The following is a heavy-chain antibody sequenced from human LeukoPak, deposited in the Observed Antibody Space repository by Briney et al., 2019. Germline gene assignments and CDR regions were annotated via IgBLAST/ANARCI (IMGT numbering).Heavy chain of an antibody. V-gene: IGHV1-69*06. J-gene: IGHJ4*02. Sequence: SVKVSCKASGGTFSSYAISWVRQAPGQGLEWMGGIIPIFGTANYAQKFQGRVTITADKSTSTAYIELSSLRSEDTAVYYGARFVYYCSGSYFDYWGQGTLVTVSS. CDR3: ARFVYYCSGSYFDY. CDR1: GGTFSSYA. CDR2: IIPIFGTA. D-gene: IGHD3-10*01.